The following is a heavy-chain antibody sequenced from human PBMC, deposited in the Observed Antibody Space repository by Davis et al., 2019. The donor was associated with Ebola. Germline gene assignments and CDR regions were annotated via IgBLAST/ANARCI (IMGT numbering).Heavy chain of an antibody. V-gene: IGHV4-31*03. CDR2: IYYSGST. D-gene: IGHD4-11*01. Sequence: SETLSLTCTVSGGSISSGGYYWSWIRQHPGKGLEWIGYIYYSGSTYYNPSLKSRVTISVDTSKNQFSLKLSSVTAADTAVYYCARNLMTTTSYYYYYGMDVWGQGTTVTVSS. J-gene: IGHJ6*02. CDR3: ARNLMTTTSYYYYYGMDV. CDR1: GGSISSGGYY.